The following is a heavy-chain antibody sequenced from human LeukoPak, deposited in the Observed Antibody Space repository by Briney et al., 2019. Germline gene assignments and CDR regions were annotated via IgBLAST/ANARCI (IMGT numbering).Heavy chain of an antibody. J-gene: IGHJ4*02. CDR1: GFTFSSYG. V-gene: IGHV3-30*18. Sequence: GGSLRLSCAASGFTFSSYGMHWVRLAPGKGLEWVAVISYDGSNKYYADSVKGRFTISRDNSKNTLYLQMNSLRAEDTAVYYCAKDHKGIPFLFDYWGQGTLVTVSS. D-gene: IGHD2/OR15-2a*01. CDR2: ISYDGSNK. CDR3: AKDHKGIPFLFDY.